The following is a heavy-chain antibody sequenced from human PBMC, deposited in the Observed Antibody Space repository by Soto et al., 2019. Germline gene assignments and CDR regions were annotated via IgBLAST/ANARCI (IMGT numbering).Heavy chain of an antibody. Sequence: SETLSLACTVSGGSVSSSSYYWGWVRQPPGKGLEWIGSVYYSGSTYYNPSLESRVTISVDKSKNQFSLKLMSLSAADTAVYYCGRREGLASTSYHFDYFCQG. CDR1: GGSVSSSSYY. J-gene: IGHJ4*02. CDR3: GRREGLASTSYHFDY. CDR2: VYYSGST. V-gene: IGHV4-39*01. D-gene: IGHD3-9*01.